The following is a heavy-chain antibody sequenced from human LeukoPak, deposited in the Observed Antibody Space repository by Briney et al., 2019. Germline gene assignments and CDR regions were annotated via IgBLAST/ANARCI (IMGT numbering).Heavy chain of an antibody. CDR3: AKDQEGVVVVAAFDY. CDR1: GFTFSSYS. Sequence: GGSLRLSCAASGFTFSSYSMNWVRQAPGRGLEWVSAISGSGGSTYYADSVKGRFTISRDNSKNTLYLQMNSLRAEDTAVYYCAKDQEGVVVVAAFDYWGQGTLVTVSS. D-gene: IGHD2-15*01. V-gene: IGHV3-23*01. CDR2: ISGSGGST. J-gene: IGHJ4*02.